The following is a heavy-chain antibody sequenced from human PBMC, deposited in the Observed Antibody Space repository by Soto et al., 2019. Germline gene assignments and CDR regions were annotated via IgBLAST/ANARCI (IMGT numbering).Heavy chain of an antibody. CDR1: GYTFTSYG. CDR3: ARDGLTGTTVGYYYGMDV. CDR2: ISAYNGNT. D-gene: IGHD1-7*01. Sequence: ASVKVSCKASGYTFTSYGISWVRQAPGQGLEWMGWISAYNGNTNYAQKLQGRVTMTTDTSTSTAYMELRSLRSDDTAVYYCARDGLTGTTVGYYYGMDVWGQGTTVTVSS. J-gene: IGHJ6*02. V-gene: IGHV1-18*01.